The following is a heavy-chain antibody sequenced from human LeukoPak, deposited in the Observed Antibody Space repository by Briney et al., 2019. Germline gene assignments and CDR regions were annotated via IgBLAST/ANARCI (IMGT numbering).Heavy chain of an antibody. V-gene: IGHV3-23*01. Sequence: GGSLRLSCAASGFTFTSYAMSWVRQAPGKGLEWVSAISGSGGGTYYADSVKGRFTISRDNSKNALYLQMDSLRAEDTAVYYCAKGDFYGDYPYGMDVWGQGTTVTVSS. CDR2: ISGSGGGT. CDR1: GFTFTSYA. CDR3: AKGDFYGDYPYGMDV. D-gene: IGHD3-3*01. J-gene: IGHJ6*02.